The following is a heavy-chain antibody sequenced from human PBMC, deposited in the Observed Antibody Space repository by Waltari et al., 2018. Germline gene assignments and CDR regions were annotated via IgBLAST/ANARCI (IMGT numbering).Heavy chain of an antibody. D-gene: IGHD2-2*01. CDR1: GGTFSRYA. J-gene: IGHJ6*02. V-gene: IGHV1-69*01. CDR2: IIPIFGTA. Sequence: QVQLVQSGAEVKKPGSSVKVSCKASGGTFSRYAISWVRPAPGPGFEWMGGIIPIFGTANYAQKFQGRVTITADESTSTAYMELSSLRSEDTAVYYCARFCSSTSCYPYYYYGMDVWGQGTTVTVSS. CDR3: ARFCSSTSCYPYYYYGMDV.